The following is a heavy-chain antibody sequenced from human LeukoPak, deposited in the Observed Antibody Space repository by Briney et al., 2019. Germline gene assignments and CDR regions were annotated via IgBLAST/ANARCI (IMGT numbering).Heavy chain of an antibody. CDR2: IRSKANSCAT. CDR1: GFTFSGSA. D-gene: IGHD3-22*01. J-gene: IGHJ4*02. V-gene: IGHV3-73*01. CDR3: TRQYYYDSSGYPYYFDY. Sequence: PGGSLRLSCAASGFTFSGSAMHWVRQASGKGLEWVGRIRSKANSCATAYAASVKGRFTISRDDSKNTAYLQMNSLKTEDTAVYYCTRQYYYDSSGYPYYFDYWGQGTLVTVSS.